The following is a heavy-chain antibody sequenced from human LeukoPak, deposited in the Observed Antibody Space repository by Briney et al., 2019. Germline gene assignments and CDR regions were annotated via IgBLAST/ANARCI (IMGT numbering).Heavy chain of an antibody. CDR1: GYTFTSYG. V-gene: IGHV1-69*04. J-gene: IGHJ6*02. Sequence: GASVKVSCKASGYTFTSYGISWVRQAPGQGLEWMGRIIPILGIANYAQKFQGRVTITADKSTSTAYMELSSLRSEDTAVYYCACLLPPRGVYGMDVWGQGTTVTVSS. CDR2: IIPILGIA. CDR3: ACLLPPRGVYGMDV. D-gene: IGHD3-10*01.